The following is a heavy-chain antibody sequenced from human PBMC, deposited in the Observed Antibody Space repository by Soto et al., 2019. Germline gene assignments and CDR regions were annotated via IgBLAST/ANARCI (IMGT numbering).Heavy chain of an antibody. V-gene: IGHV4-34*01. CDR1: GGSFSGYY. Sequence: SETLSLTYAVYGGSFSGYYWSWISQPQGKGLEWIGEINHSGSTNYNPSLKSRVTISVDTSKNQVSLKLSSVTAADTAVYYCARVYGFNYEYTPRYYYYDMDVWGKGTTVTVSS. CDR2: INHSGST. J-gene: IGHJ6*03. D-gene: IGHD4-4*01. CDR3: ARVYGFNYEYTPRYYYYDMDV.